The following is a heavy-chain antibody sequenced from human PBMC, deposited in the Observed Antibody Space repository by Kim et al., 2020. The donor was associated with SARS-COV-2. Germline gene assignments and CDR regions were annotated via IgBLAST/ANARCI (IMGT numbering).Heavy chain of an antibody. D-gene: IGHD1-26*01. Sequence: AQKLQGRVTMTTDTSTSTAYMELRSLRSDDTAVYYCARDYGGSYSSHFDYWGQGTLVTVSS. J-gene: IGHJ4*02. CDR3: ARDYGGSYSSHFDY. V-gene: IGHV1-18*01.